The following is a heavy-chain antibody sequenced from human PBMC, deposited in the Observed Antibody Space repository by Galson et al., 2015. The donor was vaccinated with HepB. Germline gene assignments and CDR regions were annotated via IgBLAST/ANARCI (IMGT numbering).Heavy chain of an antibody. Sequence: QSGAEVKKPGESLRISCKGSGYSFTSYWISWVRQMPGKGLEWMGRIDPSDSYTNYSPSFQGHVTISADKSISTAYLQWSSLKASDTAMYYCARHYSGYGQGLLGAFDIWGQGTVVTVSS. CDR2: IDPSDSYT. V-gene: IGHV5-10-1*01. CDR3: ARHYSGYGQGLLGAFDI. D-gene: IGHD5-12*01. J-gene: IGHJ3*02. CDR1: GYSFTSYW.